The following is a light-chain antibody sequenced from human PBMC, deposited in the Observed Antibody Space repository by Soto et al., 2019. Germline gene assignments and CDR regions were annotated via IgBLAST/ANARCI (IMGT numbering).Light chain of an antibody. J-gene: IGLJ1*01. CDR2: DVS. V-gene: IGLV2-14*03. CDR1: SSDVGGYNY. Sequence: QSALTQPASVSGSPGQSITISCTGTSSDVGGYNYVSWYQHHPGKAPKLIIYDVSNRPSGVSIRFSGSKSDNTASLTISGPQPGDVVVYHSASTTTSTPPKLVSGTGTK. CDR3: ASTTTSTPPKLV.